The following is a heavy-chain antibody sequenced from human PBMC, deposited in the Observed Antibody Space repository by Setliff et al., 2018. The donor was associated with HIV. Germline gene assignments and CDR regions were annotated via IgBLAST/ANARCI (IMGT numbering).Heavy chain of an antibody. CDR3: GLATILGGAFDY. CDR2: IIPHFDAP. J-gene: IGHJ4*02. D-gene: IGHD5-12*01. CDR1: GYTFTSYG. V-gene: IGHV1-69*13. Sequence: GASVKVSCKASGYTFTSYGISWVRQARGQGLEWMGAIIPHFDAPQYAQKFQGRVTITADQSTSTAYMELSGLRSEDTAVYYCGLATILGGAFDYWGQGTLVTVSS.